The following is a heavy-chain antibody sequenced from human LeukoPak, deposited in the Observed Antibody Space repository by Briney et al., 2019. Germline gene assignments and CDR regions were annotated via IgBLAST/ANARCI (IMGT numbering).Heavy chain of an antibody. CDR2: ISWNSGSI. D-gene: IGHD6-13*01. J-gene: IGHJ4*02. CDR3: AKAEYSSSYYYFDY. Sequence: GGSLRLSCAASGFTFDDYAMHWVRQAPGKGLEWVSGISWNSGSIGYADSVKGRFTISRDNAKNSLYLQMNSLRAEDMALYYCAKAEYSSSYYYFDYWGQGTLVTVSS. CDR1: GFTFDDYA. V-gene: IGHV3-9*03.